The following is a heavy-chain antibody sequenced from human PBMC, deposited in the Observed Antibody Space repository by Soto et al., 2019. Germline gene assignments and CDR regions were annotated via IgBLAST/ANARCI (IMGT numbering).Heavy chain of an antibody. CDR1: GFTFDNYA. V-gene: IGHV3-9*01. Sequence: EVQLVESGGGLVQPGRSLRLSCAASGFTFDNYAMHWVRQAPGKGLEWVSSISWNSGNTDYAGSVKGRFIISRDSAKNSLYLQMNSLRAEDTALYYCARFPQYCSSTNCRAYFGYWGQGTLVTVSS. D-gene: IGHD2-2*01. J-gene: IGHJ4*02. CDR2: ISWNSGNT. CDR3: ARFPQYCSSTNCRAYFGY.